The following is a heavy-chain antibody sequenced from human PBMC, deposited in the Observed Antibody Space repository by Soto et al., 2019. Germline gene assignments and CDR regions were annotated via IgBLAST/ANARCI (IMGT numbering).Heavy chain of an antibody. V-gene: IGHV3-23*01. Sequence: EVQLLESGGGLVQPGGSLRLSCAASGFTFSSYAMSWVRQPPGKGLEWVSTISDNGGSTYYADSVKGRFTISRNNSKNSLYLQMNSLRAEDTAVYYCAKPREVAGRGRFDYWGQGTLVTVSS. J-gene: IGHJ4*02. CDR3: AKPREVAGRGRFDY. CDR1: GFTFSSYA. CDR2: ISDNGGST. D-gene: IGHD3-10*01.